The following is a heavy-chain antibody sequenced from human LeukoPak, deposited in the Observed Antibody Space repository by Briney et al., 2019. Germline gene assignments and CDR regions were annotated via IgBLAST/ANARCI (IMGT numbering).Heavy chain of an antibody. J-gene: IGHJ4*02. CDR1: GFTFSSYS. D-gene: IGHD3-9*01. Sequence: PGGSLRLSCAASGFTFSSYSMNWVRQAPGKGLEWVSSISSSSSYIYYADSVKGRFTISRDNAKNSLYLQMNSLRAEDTAVYYCAKDARYFDWLLFYFDYWGQGTLVTVSS. CDR2: ISSSSSYI. V-gene: IGHV3-21*04. CDR3: AKDARYFDWLLFYFDY.